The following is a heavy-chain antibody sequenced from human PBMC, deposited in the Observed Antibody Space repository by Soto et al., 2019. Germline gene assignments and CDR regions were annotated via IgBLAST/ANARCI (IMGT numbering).Heavy chain of an antibody. D-gene: IGHD2-21*02. CDR3: ARGGEYCGGDCYNVVTFNYFDY. CDR2: MNPNSGNT. CDR1: GYTFTSYD. V-gene: IGHV1-8*01. J-gene: IGHJ4*02. Sequence: ASVKVSCKASGYTFTSYDINWVRQATGQGLEWMGWMNPNSGNTGYAQKFQGRVTMTRNTSISTAYMELSSLRSEDTAVYYCARGGEYCGGDCYNVVTFNYFDYWGQGTLVTVSS.